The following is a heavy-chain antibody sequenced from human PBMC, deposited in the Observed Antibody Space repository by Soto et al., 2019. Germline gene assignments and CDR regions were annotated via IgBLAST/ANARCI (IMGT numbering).Heavy chain of an antibody. Sequence: QVQLVESGGGVVQPGRSLRLSCAASGFTFSSYAMHWVRQAPGKGLEWVAVISYDGSNKYYADSVKGRFTISRDNSKNTLYLQMNSLRAEDTAVYYCARRSLTRRFDYWGQGTLVTVSS. CDR1: GFTFSSYA. D-gene: IGHD1-1*01. V-gene: IGHV3-30-3*01. CDR3: ARRSLTRRFDY. CDR2: ISYDGSNK. J-gene: IGHJ4*02.